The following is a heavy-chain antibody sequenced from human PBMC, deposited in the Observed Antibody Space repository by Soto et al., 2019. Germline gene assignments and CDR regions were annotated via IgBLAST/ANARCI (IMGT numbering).Heavy chain of an antibody. V-gene: IGHV3-23*01. Sequence: EVQLWESGGGLVQPGGSLRLSCAASGFAFRNYAMAWVRQAPGEDLEWVSAIGTSGTPTLYADSVKSRFSISRDDSRNTVSLQMNSLGVEDTATYYCTRILWSSRRDALDIWGQGTTVTVSS. CDR3: TRILWSSRRDALDI. CDR2: IGTSGTPT. J-gene: IGHJ6*02. D-gene: IGHD2-21*01. CDR1: GFAFRNYA.